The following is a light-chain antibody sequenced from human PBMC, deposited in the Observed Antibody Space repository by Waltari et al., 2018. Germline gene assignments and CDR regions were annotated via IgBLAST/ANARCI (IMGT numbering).Light chain of an antibody. J-gene: IGLJ2*01. CDR3: SSYAGSNTLV. Sequence: QSALTQPPSASGSPGQSVTISCTGTNSDVGHYNYVSWFQQHPVRAPKLLIYEVNKRPSVVPDLFSGSKSDNRASLTVSGLQADDEAVYHCSSYAGSNTLVFGGGTKLTVL. CDR2: EVN. V-gene: IGLV2-8*01. CDR1: NSDVGHYNY.